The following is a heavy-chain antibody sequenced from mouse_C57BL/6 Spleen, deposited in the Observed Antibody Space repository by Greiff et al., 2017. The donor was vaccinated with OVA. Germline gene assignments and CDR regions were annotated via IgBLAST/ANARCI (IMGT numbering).Heavy chain of an antibody. J-gene: IGHJ3*01. CDR1: GYTFTDHT. V-gene: IGHV1-78*01. D-gene: IGHD2-3*01. CDR3: ASHRGDGYPFAY. CDR2: IYPRDGST. Sequence: VKLMESDAELVKPGASVKISCKVSGYTFTDHTIHWMKQRPEQGLEWIGYIYPRDGSTKYNEKFKGKATLTADKSSSTAYMQLNSLTSEDSAVYFCASHRGDGYPFAYWGQGTLVTVSA.